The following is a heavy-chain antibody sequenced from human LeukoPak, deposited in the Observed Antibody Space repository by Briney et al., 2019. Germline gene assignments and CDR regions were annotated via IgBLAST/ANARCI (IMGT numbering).Heavy chain of an antibody. CDR1: GFTFSSYD. D-gene: IGHD1-26*01. V-gene: IGHV3-33*01. CDR3: ARVGSRSYGSLGAFDI. CDR2: IWYDGSNK. Sequence: PGRSLRLSCAASGFTFSSYDMHWVRQAPGKGLEWVAVIWYDGSNKYYADSVKGRFTISRDNSKNTLYLQMNSLRAEDTAVYYCARVGSRSYGSLGAFDIWGQGTMVTVSS. J-gene: IGHJ3*02.